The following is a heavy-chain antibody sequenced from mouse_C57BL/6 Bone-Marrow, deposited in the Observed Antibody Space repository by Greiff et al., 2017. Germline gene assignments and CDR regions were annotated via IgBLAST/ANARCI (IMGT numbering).Heavy chain of an antibody. J-gene: IGHJ4*01. CDR3: ARYHYYGSIPYAMDY. Sequence: EVKLEESGGGLVQPGGSLSLSCAASGFTFTDYYMSWVRQPPGKALEWLGFIRNKANGYTTEYSASVKGRFTISRDNSQSILYLQMNALRAEDSATYYCARYHYYGSIPYAMDYWGQGTSVTVSS. CDR2: IRNKANGYTT. V-gene: IGHV7-3*01. CDR1: GFTFTDYY. D-gene: IGHD1-1*01.